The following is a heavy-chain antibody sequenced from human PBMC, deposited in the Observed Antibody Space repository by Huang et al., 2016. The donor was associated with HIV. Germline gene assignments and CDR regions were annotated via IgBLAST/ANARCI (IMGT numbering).Heavy chain of an antibody. D-gene: IGHD3-10*01. J-gene: IGHJ4*02. V-gene: IGHV3-30*02. CDR3: VGTYGNFDF. CDR2: IRNDGNNK. Sequence: QVQLVESGGGVVQPGGSLRLSCVASGFTFSSYGMHWVRQAQGKGLEWVAFIRNDGNNKYYVEAVKGRFTISRDNSKNTMFLQMNSLRAEDTAVYYCVGTYGNFDFWGQGTLVTVSS. CDR1: GFTFSSYG.